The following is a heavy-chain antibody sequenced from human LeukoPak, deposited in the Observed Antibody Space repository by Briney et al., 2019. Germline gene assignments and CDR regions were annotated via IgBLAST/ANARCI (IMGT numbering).Heavy chain of an antibody. V-gene: IGHV3-21*01. CDR3: ARDIETRYFGWFATHWYFDL. J-gene: IGHJ2*01. D-gene: IGHD3-9*01. CDR2: ISSRSSYI. Sequence: PGGSLRLSCAASGFTFSSYSMNWVRQAPGKGLEWVSSISSRSSYIYYAVSVKGRFTISRDNAKNSLYLQMNSLRAEDTAVYYCARDIETRYFGWFATHWYFDLWGRGTLVTVSS. CDR1: GFTFSSYS.